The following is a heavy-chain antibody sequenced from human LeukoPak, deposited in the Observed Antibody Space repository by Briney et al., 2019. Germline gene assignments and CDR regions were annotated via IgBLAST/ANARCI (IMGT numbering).Heavy chain of an antibody. D-gene: IGHD7-27*01. J-gene: IGHJ3*01. V-gene: IGHV1-2*02. CDR1: GYTFSDNH. CDR2: ISPKSGGT. Sequence: GASVKVSFKASGYTFSDNHMYWIRQAPGQGLECMGWISPKSGGTNYAQKFQGRITMTGDTSISTGYMELSSLRSDDTAVYYCARELGRNAFDVWGQGTMVTVSS. CDR3: ARELGRNAFDV.